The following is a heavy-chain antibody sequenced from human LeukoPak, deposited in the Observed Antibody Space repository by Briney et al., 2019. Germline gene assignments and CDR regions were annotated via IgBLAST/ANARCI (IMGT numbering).Heavy chain of an antibody. CDR2: IYYSGST. D-gene: IGHD6-19*01. CDR1: GGSISSSSSY. J-gene: IGHJ4*02. V-gene: IGHV4-39*07. CDR3: ARDIAVAGQGDY. Sequence: SETLSLTCTVSGGSISSSSSYWGWIRQPPGKGLEWIGSIYYSGSTYYNPSLKSRVTISVDTSKNQFSLKLSSVTAADTAVYFCARDIAVAGQGDYWGQGTLVTVSS.